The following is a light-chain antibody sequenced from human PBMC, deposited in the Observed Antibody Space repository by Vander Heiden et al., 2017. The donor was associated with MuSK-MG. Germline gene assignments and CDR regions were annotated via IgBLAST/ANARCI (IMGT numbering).Light chain of an antibody. J-gene: IGLJ3*02. CDR1: SLRTYY. CDR3: NSRDSSGNLWV. Sequence: SSELTQDPAVSVALGQTVRITCQGDSLRTYYASWYLQKPGQAPVLVIYGENNRPSGIPDRFSGSSSGNTASLTITGAQAEDEADYYCNSRDSSGNLWVFGGGTKVTVL. V-gene: IGLV3-19*01. CDR2: GEN.